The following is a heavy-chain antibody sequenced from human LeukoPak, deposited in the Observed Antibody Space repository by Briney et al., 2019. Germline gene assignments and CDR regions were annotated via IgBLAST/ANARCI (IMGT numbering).Heavy chain of an antibody. Sequence: PGGSLRLSCAASGFTFSNYAMSWVRQAPGKGLEWVSAISASGGSTYYADPVRGRFTISRDNSKNTLYMQMNSLRAEDTAIYYCAKFNAMTTLTPFDYWGQGTLVTVSP. CDR1: GFTFSNYA. CDR3: AKFNAMTTLTPFDY. D-gene: IGHD4-17*01. V-gene: IGHV3-23*01. J-gene: IGHJ4*02. CDR2: ISASGGST.